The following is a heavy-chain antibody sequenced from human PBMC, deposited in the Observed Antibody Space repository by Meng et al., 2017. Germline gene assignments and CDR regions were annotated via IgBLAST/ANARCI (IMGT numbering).Heavy chain of an antibody. V-gene: IGHV4-34*01. D-gene: IGHD6-19*01. J-gene: IGHJ4*02. CDR2: INHSGST. Sequence: SETLSLTCAVYGGSFSGYYWSWIRQPPGKGLEWIGEINHSGSTNYNPSLKSRVTISVDTSKNQFSLKLSSVTAADTAVYYCARYRSGWLIDYWGQGTLVTVSS. CDR3: ARYRSGWLIDY. CDR1: GGSFSGYY.